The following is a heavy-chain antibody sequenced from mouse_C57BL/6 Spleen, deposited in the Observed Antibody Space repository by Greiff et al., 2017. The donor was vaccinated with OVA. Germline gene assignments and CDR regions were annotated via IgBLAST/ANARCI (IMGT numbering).Heavy chain of an antibody. CDR2: IDPSDSYT. CDR1: GYTFTSYW. J-gene: IGHJ3*01. D-gene: IGHD2-5*01. CDR3: ASDSNYAD. Sequence: QIQLQQPGAELVRPGTSVKLSCKASGYTFTSYWMHWVKQRPGQGLEWIGVIDPSDSYTNYNQKFKGKATLTVDTSSSTAYMQLSSLTSEDSAVYYCASDSNYADWGQGTLVTVSA. V-gene: IGHV1-59*01.